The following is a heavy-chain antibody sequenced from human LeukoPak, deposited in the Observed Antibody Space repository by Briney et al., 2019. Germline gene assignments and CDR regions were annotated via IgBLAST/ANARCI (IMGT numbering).Heavy chain of an antibody. CDR3: GTLLSNGPFDY. Sequence: ASVKVSCKASGYTFTGYYMHWVRQAPGQGLEWMGYIYPNSGATKYAQKFQGRVTMTRDTSISTAYMELSGLRSDNTAVYYCGTLLSNGPFDYWGQGSLVTVSS. V-gene: IGHV1-2*02. J-gene: IGHJ4*02. CDR2: IYPNSGAT. CDR1: GYTFTGYY.